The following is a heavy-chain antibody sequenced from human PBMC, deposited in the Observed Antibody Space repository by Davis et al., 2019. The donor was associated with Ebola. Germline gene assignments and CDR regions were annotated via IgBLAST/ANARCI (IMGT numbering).Heavy chain of an antibody. CDR2: TTLSGAST. Sequence: HTGGSLRLSCAVSGFTITNYWTHWVRQAPGKGLEWVSGTTLSGASTYYADSVKGRFTISRDNAKNTLYLQMNSLRAEDTAVYCCARAIVGATYYYYGMDVWGKGTTVTVSS. V-gene: IGHV3-74*01. CDR3: ARAIVGATYYYYGMDV. D-gene: IGHD1-26*01. CDR1: GFTITNYW. J-gene: IGHJ6*04.